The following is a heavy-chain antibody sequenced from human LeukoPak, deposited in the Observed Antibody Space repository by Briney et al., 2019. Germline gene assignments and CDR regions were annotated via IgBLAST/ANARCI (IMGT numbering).Heavy chain of an antibody. CDR1: GGSISSGTYH. J-gene: IGHJ4*02. Sequence: SETLSLTCSVSGGSISSGTYHWAWIRQSPGGGLEWIGNIYYSGGTYYKPSLKSRVTISVDTSKNQFSLNLSSVTAADTAVYFCARHGDSGLDYWGQGTLVTVSS. D-gene: IGHD5-12*01. V-gene: IGHV4-39*01. CDR3: ARHGDSGLDY. CDR2: IYYSGGT.